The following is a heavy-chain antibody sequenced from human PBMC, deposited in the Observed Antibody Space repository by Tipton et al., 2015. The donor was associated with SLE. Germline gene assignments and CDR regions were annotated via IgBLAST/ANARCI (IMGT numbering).Heavy chain of an antibody. D-gene: IGHD2-15*01. Sequence: TLSLTCTVSGGSISSHYWSWIRQPPGKGLEWIGYIYYSGSTNYHPSLKSRDTISVDNSKNQFSLKLSSVTAADTAVDYCARGSGYCSGGSCYPHLFDPWGQGTLVTVSS. CDR2: IYYSGST. J-gene: IGHJ5*02. V-gene: IGHV4-59*11. CDR3: ARGSGYCSGGSCYPHLFDP. CDR1: GGSISSHY.